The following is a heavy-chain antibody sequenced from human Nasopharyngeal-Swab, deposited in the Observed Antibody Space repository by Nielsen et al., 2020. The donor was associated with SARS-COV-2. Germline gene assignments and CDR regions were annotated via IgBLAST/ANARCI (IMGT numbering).Heavy chain of an antibody. Sequence: GGSLRLSCAASGFTVSSNYMTWVRQAPGKGLEWVSVIYSVGSTYYADSVKGRFTISRDNSKNTLYLQMNSLRAEDTAVYYCARMNYYFYYGMDVWGQGTTVTVSS. J-gene: IGHJ6*02. CDR3: ARMNYYFYYGMDV. CDR1: GFTVSSNY. CDR2: IYSVGST. V-gene: IGHV3-66*01.